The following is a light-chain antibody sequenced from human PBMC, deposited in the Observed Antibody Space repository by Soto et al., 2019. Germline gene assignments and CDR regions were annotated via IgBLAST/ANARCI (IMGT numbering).Light chain of an antibody. CDR1: QSTSSSY. Sequence: EIELTQSPGTLSLSPAERATLSCRASQSTSSSYLAWYQQKPGQAPRLLIYGATSRATGIPDRFSGSGSGTDFTLTISRLEPEDFAVYYCQQYGSSLYTFGLGTKLEIK. J-gene: IGKJ2*01. V-gene: IGKV3-20*01. CDR3: QQYGSSLYT. CDR2: GAT.